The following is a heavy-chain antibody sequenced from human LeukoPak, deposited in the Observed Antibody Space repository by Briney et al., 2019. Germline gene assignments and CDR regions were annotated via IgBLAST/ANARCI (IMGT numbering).Heavy chain of an antibody. D-gene: IGHD3-10*01. Sequence: RGSLRLSCAASGFIVSSNYMSWVRQAPGKGLEWVSVIYSGGRTYYADSVKGRFTISRDNSRNTLYLQMNSLRAEDTAVYYCARGLGRELDGAFDIWGQGTMVTVSS. J-gene: IGHJ3*02. CDR2: IYSGGRT. CDR1: GFIVSSNY. V-gene: IGHV3-53*01. CDR3: ARGLGRELDGAFDI.